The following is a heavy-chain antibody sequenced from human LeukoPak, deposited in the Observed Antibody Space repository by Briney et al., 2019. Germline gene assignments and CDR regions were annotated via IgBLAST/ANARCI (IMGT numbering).Heavy chain of an antibody. V-gene: IGHV4-59*01. D-gene: IGHD2-15*01. CDR2: IYYSGST. CDR1: GGSITTYY. Sequence: SDTLSLTCTVSGGSITTYYWSWIRQPPGKGLEWIGYIYYSGSTNYNPSLMSRVTISVDTSKNQFSLKLSSVTAADTAVYYCARESYCSGGSCYEEGAFDIWGQGTMVSVSS. J-gene: IGHJ3*02. CDR3: ARESYCSGGSCYEEGAFDI.